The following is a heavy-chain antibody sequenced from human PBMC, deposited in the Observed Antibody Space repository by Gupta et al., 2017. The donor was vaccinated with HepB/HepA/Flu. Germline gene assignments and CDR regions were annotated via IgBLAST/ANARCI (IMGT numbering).Heavy chain of an antibody. Sequence: EVQLLESGGGLVQPGGSLRLSCAASGFTFSSYAMSWVRQAPGKGLEWVSGITGSGYSTYYADSVKGRFTISRDNSENTLYLQMNSLRAEDTAVYYCAKRRDNPTQDFDYWGQGTLVTVSS. CDR1: GFTFSSYA. D-gene: IGHD2-21*01. CDR3: AKRRDNPTQDFDY. J-gene: IGHJ4*02. CDR2: ITGSGYST. V-gene: IGHV3-23*01.